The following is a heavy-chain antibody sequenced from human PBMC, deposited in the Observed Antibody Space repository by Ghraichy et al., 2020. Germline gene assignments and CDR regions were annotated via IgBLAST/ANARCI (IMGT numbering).Heavy chain of an antibody. J-gene: IGHJ5*02. CDR2: INHSGST. V-gene: IGHV4-34*01. CDR1: GGSFSGYY. D-gene: IGHD6-6*01. Sequence: SETLSLTCAVYGGSFSGYYWSWIRQPPGKGLEWIGEINHSGSTNYNPSLKSRVTISVDTSKNQFSLKLSSVTAADTAVYYCARGQSIAAVAWFDPWGQGTLVTVSS. CDR3: ARGQSIAAVAWFDP.